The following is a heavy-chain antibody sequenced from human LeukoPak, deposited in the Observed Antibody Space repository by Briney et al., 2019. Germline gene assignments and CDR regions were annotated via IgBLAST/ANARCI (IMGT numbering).Heavy chain of an antibody. V-gene: IGHV4-61*01. CDR1: GGSISTSTYY. CDR3: ARVQIGYTYGLFDY. D-gene: IGHD5-18*01. CDR2: IYYSGST. J-gene: IGHJ4*02. Sequence: SETLSLTCTVFGGSISTSTYYWSWIRQPPGKGLEWIGYIYYSGSTNYNPSLKSRVTISLHTSKNQFSLNLSSVTAADTAVYYRARVQIGYTYGLFDYWGQGTLVTVSS.